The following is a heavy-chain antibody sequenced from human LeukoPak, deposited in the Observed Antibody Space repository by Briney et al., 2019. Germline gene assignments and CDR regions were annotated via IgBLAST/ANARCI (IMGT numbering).Heavy chain of an antibody. V-gene: IGHV4-39*07. J-gene: IGHJ4*02. CDR1: GGSISGSSYY. Sequence: PSETLSLTCTVSGGSISGSSYYWGWIRQPPGKGLEWIGSIYYSGSTYYNPSLKSRVTISVDTSKNQFSLKLSSVTAADTAVYYCARDLIYSNFFDYWGQGTLVTVSS. CDR3: ARDLIYSNFFDY. CDR2: IYYSGST. D-gene: IGHD4-11*01.